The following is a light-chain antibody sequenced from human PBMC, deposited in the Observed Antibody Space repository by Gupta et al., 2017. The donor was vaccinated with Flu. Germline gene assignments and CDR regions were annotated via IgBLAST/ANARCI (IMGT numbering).Light chain of an antibody. Sequence: TVLTQSPATLSLSPGDKVTLSCGASQTISGNYVAWYQQKPGLAPRLLIYEASTRATGIPDRFSGSGSESDFTLTIDRLEPDDFAVYYCHQYGNSPLTFGPGTKVDL. CDR2: EAS. J-gene: IGKJ3*01. CDR3: HQYGNSPLT. CDR1: QTISGNY. V-gene: IGKV3D-20*01.